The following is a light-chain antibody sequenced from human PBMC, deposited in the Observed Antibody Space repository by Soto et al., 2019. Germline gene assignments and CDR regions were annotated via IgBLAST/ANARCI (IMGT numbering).Light chain of an antibody. Sequence: EIVLTQSPDTLSLSPGERVTVCCRASQSVSSDLAWYQQKPGQAPRLLIYGASTRATGIPARFSGSGSGTEFTLTISSLQSEDFAVYYCQQYNNWPPITFGQGTRLEIK. CDR3: QQYNNWPPIT. CDR2: GAS. V-gene: IGKV3-15*01. J-gene: IGKJ5*01. CDR1: QSVSSD.